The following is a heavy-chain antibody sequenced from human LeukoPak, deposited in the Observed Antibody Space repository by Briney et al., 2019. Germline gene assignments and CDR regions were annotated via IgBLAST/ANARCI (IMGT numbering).Heavy chain of an antibody. CDR2: ISGSGGST. J-gene: IGHJ4*02. D-gene: IGHD6-13*01. Sequence: GGSLRLSCAASGFTFSSYAMSWVRQAPGNGLDWVSAISGSGGSTYYADSVKGRFTISRDNSKNTLYLQMNSLRAEDTAVYYCAKGLEQLVDLGSDYWGQGTLVTVSS. V-gene: IGHV3-23*01. CDR1: GFTFSSYA. CDR3: AKGLEQLVDLGSDY.